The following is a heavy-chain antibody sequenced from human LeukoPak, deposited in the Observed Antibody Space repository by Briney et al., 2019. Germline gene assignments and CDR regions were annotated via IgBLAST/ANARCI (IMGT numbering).Heavy chain of an antibody. Sequence: SSQTLSLTCTVSGGSISSYYWSWIRQPPGKGLEWIGYIYYSGSTNYNPSLKSRVTISVDTSKNQFSLKLSSVTAADTAVYYCARELESSYFQHWGQGTLVTVSS. V-gene: IGHV4-59*01. CDR2: IYYSGST. D-gene: IGHD3-3*01. CDR3: ARELESSYFQH. CDR1: GGSISSYY. J-gene: IGHJ1*01.